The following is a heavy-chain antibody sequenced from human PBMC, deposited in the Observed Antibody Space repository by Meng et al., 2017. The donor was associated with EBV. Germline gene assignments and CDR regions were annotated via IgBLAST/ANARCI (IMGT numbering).Heavy chain of an antibody. CDR1: VDSLSSFHF. CDR3: ARPFPSWQSPRLDPFGA. CDR2: VHYTGST. J-gene: IGHJ5*02. Sequence: QLQLRESGPGQGKSSEXLSRTWTVWVDSLSSFHFGGWIRQPPGRGLEWIGSVHYTGSTYYSPSLKSRVTVSVDTSKIQFSLRLTSVTAADTAVYYCARPFPSWQSPRLDPFGAWGQGTLVTVSS. V-gene: IGHV4-39*01. D-gene: IGHD6-19*01.